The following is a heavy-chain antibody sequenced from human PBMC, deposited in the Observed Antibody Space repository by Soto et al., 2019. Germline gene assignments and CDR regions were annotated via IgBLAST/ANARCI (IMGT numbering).Heavy chain of an antibody. J-gene: IGHJ4*02. Sequence: SVKVSCKASGGTFSSYAISWVRQAPGQGLEWMGGIIPIFGTGNHAQKFQGRVTITADESTTTAYMELTRLRSEDTAVYYCVRSLEDFFDYWGQGTQVTVYS. CDR1: GGTFSSYA. CDR2: IIPIFGTG. CDR3: VRSLEDFFDY. D-gene: IGHD3-3*01. V-gene: IGHV1-69*13.